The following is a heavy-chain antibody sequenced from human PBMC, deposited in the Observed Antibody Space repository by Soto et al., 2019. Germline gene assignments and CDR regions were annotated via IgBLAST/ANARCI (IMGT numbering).Heavy chain of an antibody. CDR2: IYPGDSDT. V-gene: IGHV5-51*01. Sequence: GESLKISCKGSGYTFTAYWIGWVRQMPGKGLEWMGIIYPGDSDTRYSPSFQGQVTISADKSISTAYLQWSSLKASDTAMSYCARGGYSGNSKDPFYIWGPGTMVTVSS. CDR1: GYTFTAYW. CDR3: ARGGYSGNSKDPFYI. D-gene: IGHD6-25*01. J-gene: IGHJ3*02.